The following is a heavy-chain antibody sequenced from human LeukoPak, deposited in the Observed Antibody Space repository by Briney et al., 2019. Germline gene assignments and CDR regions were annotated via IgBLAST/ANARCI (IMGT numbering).Heavy chain of an antibody. J-gene: IGHJ4*02. CDR1: GFTFSSYG. Sequence: GRSLRLSCAASGFTFSSYGMHWVRQAPGKGLEWLAVISFDAKHKYYGDSVKGRFTISRDNSNNTLYLQMSGLTSEDTALYYCARGRVVPATRLDYWGRGTLVTVSS. CDR3: ARGRVVPATRLDY. D-gene: IGHD2-15*01. CDR2: ISFDAKHK. V-gene: IGHV3-30*19.